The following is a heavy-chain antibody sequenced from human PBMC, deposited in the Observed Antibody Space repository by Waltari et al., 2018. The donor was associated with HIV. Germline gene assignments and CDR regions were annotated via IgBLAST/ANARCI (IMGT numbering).Heavy chain of an antibody. CDR2: AYYNSKWYN. CDR3: ARLYWGNKAFDI. V-gene: IGHV6-1*01. J-gene: IGHJ3*02. Sequence: QSPSRGLEWLGRAYYNSKWYNDYALSVKSRISINPDTSKNQVSLQLNSVTPEDTAVYYCARLYWGNKAFDIWGQGTMVTVSS. D-gene: IGHD3-16*01.